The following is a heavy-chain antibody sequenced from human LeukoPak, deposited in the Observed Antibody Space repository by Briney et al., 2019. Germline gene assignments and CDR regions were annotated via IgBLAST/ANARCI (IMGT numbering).Heavy chain of an antibody. CDR1: GGSFSGYY. J-gene: IGHJ6*03. D-gene: IGHD3-10*01. CDR2: INHSGST. CDR3: ARGTNYYGSGSYYTYYSYYYMDV. Sequence: SETLSLTCAVYGGSFSGYYWSWIRQPPGKGLVWIGEINHSGSTNYNPSLKSRVTISVDTSKNQFSLKLSSVTAADTAVYYCARGTNYYGSGSYYTYYSYYYMDVWGKGTTVTVSS. V-gene: IGHV4-34*01.